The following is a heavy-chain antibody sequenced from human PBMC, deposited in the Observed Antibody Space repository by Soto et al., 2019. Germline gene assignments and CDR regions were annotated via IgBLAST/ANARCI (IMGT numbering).Heavy chain of an antibody. J-gene: IGHJ4*02. CDR1: GFTFSSYA. CDR2: ISGSGGST. CDR3: AKSLNVLRFLEWLLGDFDY. V-gene: IGHV3-23*01. D-gene: IGHD3-3*01. Sequence: PGGSLRLSCAASGFTFSSYAMSWVRQAPGKGLEWVSAISGSGGSTHYADSVKGRFTISRDNSKNTLYLQMNSLRAEDTAVYYCAKSLNVLRFLEWLLGDFDYWGQGXLVTAPQ.